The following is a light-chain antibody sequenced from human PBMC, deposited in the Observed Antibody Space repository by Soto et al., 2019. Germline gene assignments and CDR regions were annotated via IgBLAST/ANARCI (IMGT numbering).Light chain of an antibody. V-gene: IGKV1-39*01. J-gene: IGKJ4*01. Sequence: DIQMTQSPSSLSASVGDRVTITCRASQSIGKYLSCFQQTPGNAPKLLIYAASGLQSGVPSRFSGSGSGTDFTLTINSLQREDFATYYCQQTYNTPLTFGGGTKVDI. CDR1: QSIGKY. CDR2: AAS. CDR3: QQTYNTPLT.